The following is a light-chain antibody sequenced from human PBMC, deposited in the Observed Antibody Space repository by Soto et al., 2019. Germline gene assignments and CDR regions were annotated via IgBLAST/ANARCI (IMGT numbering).Light chain of an antibody. CDR1: QSVSSSY. CDR3: QQYGSSPLT. CDR2: GAS. Sequence: EIVLTQSPGTLSLSPVEIATLSFMVSQSVSSSYLAWYQQKAGQATRLLIYGASSRATGIPDRFSGSGSGTDFTLTISRLEPEDFAVYYCQQYGSSPLTFGGGTKVDI. V-gene: IGKV3-20*01. J-gene: IGKJ4*01.